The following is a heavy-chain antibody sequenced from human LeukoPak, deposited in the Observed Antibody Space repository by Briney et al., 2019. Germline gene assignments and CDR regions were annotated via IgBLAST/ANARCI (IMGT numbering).Heavy chain of an antibody. V-gene: IGHV1-46*01. CDR2: INPSGGST. CDR3: ARDGRYCGSTSCRLNWFDP. J-gene: IGHJ5*02. Sequence: ASVKVSCKASGYTFTTHYMHWVRQAPGQGLEWMGIINPSGGSTSYAQKFQGRVTMTRDTSTSTIYMELSSLRSEDTAVYYCARDGRYCGSTSCRLNWFDPWGQGILVTVSS. D-gene: IGHD2-2*01. CDR1: GYTFTTHY.